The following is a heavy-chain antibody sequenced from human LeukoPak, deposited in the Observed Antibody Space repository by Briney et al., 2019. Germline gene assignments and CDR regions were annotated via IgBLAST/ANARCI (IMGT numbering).Heavy chain of an antibody. CDR1: GFTFTSSA. D-gene: IGHD2-2*01. CDR2: IVVGSGNT. J-gene: IGHJ6*03. Sequence: GTSVKVSCKASGFTFTSSAMQWVRQARGQRLEWIGWIVVGSGNTNYAQKFQERVAITRDMSTGTAYMELSSLRSEDTAVYYCAGPGDIVVVPAAIYYMDVWGKGTTVTISS. CDR3: AGPGDIVVVPAAIYYMDV. V-gene: IGHV1-58*02.